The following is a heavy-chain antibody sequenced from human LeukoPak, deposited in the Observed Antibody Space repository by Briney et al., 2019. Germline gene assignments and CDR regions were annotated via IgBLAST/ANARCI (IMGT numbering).Heavy chain of an antibody. Sequence: GGSLRLSYAASGFTFSSYAMSWVRQAPGKGLEWVSAISGSGGSTYYADSVKGRFTISRDNSKNTLYLQMNSLRAEDTAVYYCAKVGPYIVVVPAAPVDYWGQGTLVTVSS. CDR1: GFTFSSYA. CDR3: AKVGPYIVVVPAAPVDY. CDR2: ISGSGGST. D-gene: IGHD2-2*01. V-gene: IGHV3-23*01. J-gene: IGHJ4*02.